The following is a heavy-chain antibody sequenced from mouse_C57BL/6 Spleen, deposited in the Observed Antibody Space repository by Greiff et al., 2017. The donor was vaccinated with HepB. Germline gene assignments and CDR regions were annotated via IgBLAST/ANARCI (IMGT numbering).Heavy chain of an antibody. Sequence: QVQLQQSGAELVKPGASVKISCKASGYAFSSYWMNWVKQRPGKGLEWIGQIYPGDGDTNYNGKFKGKATLTADKSSSTAYMQLSSLTSEDSAVDFCARWGDYDGNFDVWGTGTTVTVSS. CDR2: IYPGDGDT. CDR3: ARWGDYDGNFDV. D-gene: IGHD2-4*01. J-gene: IGHJ1*03. CDR1: GYAFSSYW. V-gene: IGHV1-80*01.